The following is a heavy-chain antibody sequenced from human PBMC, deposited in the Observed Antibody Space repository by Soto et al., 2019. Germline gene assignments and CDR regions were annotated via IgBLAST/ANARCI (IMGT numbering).Heavy chain of an antibody. CDR2: IVVGSGNT. J-gene: IGHJ6*02. CDR3: AAGYCSSTSCYHYYGMDV. Sequence: SVKVSCKASGFTFTSSAVQCVRQALLQRLEWIGWIVVGSGNTNYAQKFQERVTITRDMSTSTAYMELSSLRSEDTAVYYCAAGYCSSTSCYHYYGMDVWGQGTTVTVSS. V-gene: IGHV1-58*01. D-gene: IGHD2-2*01. CDR1: GFTFTSSA.